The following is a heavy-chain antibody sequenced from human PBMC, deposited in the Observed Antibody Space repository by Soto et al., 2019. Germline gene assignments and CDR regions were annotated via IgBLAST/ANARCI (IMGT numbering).Heavy chain of an antibody. CDR3: ARDGGVTGRTTILDS. D-gene: IGHD2-8*02. V-gene: IGHV1-69*14. CDR1: GDTFRSNG. J-gene: IGHJ5*01. Sequence: QVQLVQSGTEVTKPGSSVQVSCKVSGDTFRSNGISWVRQVPGQGLDWMGGIIPIFGTVNYALKFLGRVTITADKSTNTAYMELSGLRPDDTGVYYCARDGGVTGRTTILDSWGQGTVVTVSP. CDR2: IIPIFGTV.